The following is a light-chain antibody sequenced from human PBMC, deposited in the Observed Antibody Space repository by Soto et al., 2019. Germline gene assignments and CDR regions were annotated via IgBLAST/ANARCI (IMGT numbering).Light chain of an antibody. CDR3: SSYAGSNNFGYV. Sequence: QSALTQPPSASGSPGQSVTISCTGTSSDIGGYNYVSWYQQHPGNASKLMIYEVSKRPSGVPDRFSGSKSGNTASLTVSGLQAEDEADYYCSSYAGSNNFGYVFGTGTKVTVL. CDR1: SSDIGGYNY. V-gene: IGLV2-8*01. J-gene: IGLJ1*01. CDR2: EVS.